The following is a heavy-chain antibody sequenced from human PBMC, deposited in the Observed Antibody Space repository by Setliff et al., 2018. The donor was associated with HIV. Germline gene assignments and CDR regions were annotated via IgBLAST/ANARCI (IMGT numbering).Heavy chain of an antibody. CDR2: VYYNWAT. CDR1: GGSISSYL. J-gene: IGHJ4*02. Sequence: SETLSLTCTVSGGSISSYLWGWIRQPPGKGLEWVGNVYYNWATYYNPSLKNRVTTSVDTSKNQFSLRLTSVTAADTAVYYCAREPDYWGQGILVTVSS. CDR3: AREPDY. V-gene: IGHV4-59*12.